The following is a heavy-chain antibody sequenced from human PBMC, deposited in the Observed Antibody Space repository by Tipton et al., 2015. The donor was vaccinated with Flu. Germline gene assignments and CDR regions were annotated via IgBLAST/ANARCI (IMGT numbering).Heavy chain of an antibody. CDR2: IYASGVT. D-gene: IGHD7-27*01. J-gene: IGHJ3*02. CDR1: GGSMSNNF. CDR3: ARDPHKLGGVSDAFGI. V-gene: IGHV4-4*07. Sequence: TLSLTCTVPGGSMSNNFWCWFRQPSEKGLEWIWRIYASGVTNYNPSLKSRVTMSRDTSKNQFSLRLSSVTAADTAVYYCARDPHKLGGVSDAFGIWGQGTIVTVSS.